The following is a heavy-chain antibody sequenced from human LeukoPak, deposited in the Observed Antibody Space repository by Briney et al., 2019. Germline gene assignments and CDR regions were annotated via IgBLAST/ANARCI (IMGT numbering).Heavy chain of an antibody. V-gene: IGHV4-39*01. CDR3: ARLNIVVVVAPPYWFDP. CDR1: GGSISSSSYY. D-gene: IGHD2-15*01. CDR2: TYYSGST. Sequence: SETLSLTCTVSGGSISSSSYYWGWIRQPPGKGLEWIGSTYYSGSTYYNPSHKSRVTISVDTSKNQFSLKLSSVTATDTAVYYCARLNIVVVVAPPYWFDPWGQGTLVTVSS. J-gene: IGHJ5*02.